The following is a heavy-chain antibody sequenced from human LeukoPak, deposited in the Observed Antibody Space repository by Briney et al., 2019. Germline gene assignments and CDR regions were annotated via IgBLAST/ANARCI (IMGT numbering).Heavy chain of an antibody. V-gene: IGHV3-30*18. J-gene: IGHJ4*02. CDR3: AKKGRFDY. CDR2: ISCDGSNK. CDR1: GFTFSSYG. Sequence: GRSLRLSCAASGFTFSSYGMHWVRQAPGKGLEWVAVISCDGSNKYYADSVKGRFTISRDNSKNTLYLQMNSLRAEDTAVYYCAKKGRFDYWGQGTLVTVSS.